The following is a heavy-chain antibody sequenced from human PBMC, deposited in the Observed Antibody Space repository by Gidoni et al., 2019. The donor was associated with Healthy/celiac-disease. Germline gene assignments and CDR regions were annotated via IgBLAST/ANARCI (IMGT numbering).Heavy chain of an antibody. CDR2: GTA. D-gene: IGHD6-13*01. CDR3: VLVSSSWYPATPPTV. Sequence: GTANYAQKFQGRVTITADESTSTAYMELSSLRSEDTAVYYCVLVSSSWYPATPPTVWGQGTLVTVSS. J-gene: IGHJ4*02. V-gene: IGHV1-69*01.